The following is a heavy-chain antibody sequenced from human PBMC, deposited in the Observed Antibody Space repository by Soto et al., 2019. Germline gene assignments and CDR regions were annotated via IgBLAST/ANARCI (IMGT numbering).Heavy chain of an antibody. J-gene: IGHJ5*02. CDR1: GGSISSGDYY. CDR3: AREYNWNDVGVGYNWFDP. CDR2: IYYSGST. Sequence: QVQLQESGPGLVKPSQTLSLTCTVSGGSISSGDYYWSWIRQPPGKGLEWIGYIYYSGSTYYNPSLKSRVTISVDTSKNQFSLKLSSVTAADTAVYYCAREYNWNDVGVGYNWFDPWGQGTLVTVSS. D-gene: IGHD1-1*01. V-gene: IGHV4-30-4*01.